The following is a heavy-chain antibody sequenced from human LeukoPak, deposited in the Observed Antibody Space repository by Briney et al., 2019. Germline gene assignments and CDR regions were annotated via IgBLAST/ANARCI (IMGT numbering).Heavy chain of an antibody. CDR1: GYTFTSYY. J-gene: IGHJ4*02. Sequence: ASVKVSCKASGYTFTSYYMHWVRQAPGQGLEWMGIINPSGGSTSYAQKFQGRVTMTSNTSINTAYMELHSLRSEDSAVYYCARGDSSRNYWGQGTLVTVSS. CDR3: ARGDSSRNY. V-gene: IGHV1-46*01. CDR2: INPSGGST. D-gene: IGHD3-22*01.